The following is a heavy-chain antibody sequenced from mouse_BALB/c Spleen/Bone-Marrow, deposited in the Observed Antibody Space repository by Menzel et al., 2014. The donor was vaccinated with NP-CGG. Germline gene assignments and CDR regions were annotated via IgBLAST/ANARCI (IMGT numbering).Heavy chain of an antibody. D-gene: IGHD2-4*01. CDR3: ARSGDYDIYYAMDC. V-gene: IGHV1-39*01. Sequence: EVKLVESGPELEKPGASVKISCKASGYSFTGYNMNWVKQSNGKSLEWIGNIDPYYGGTSYNQKFKGKATLTVDKSSSTAYMQLKSLTSEDSAVYYCARSGDYDIYYAMDCWGQGTSVTVSS. CDR1: GYSFTGYN. CDR2: IDPYYGGT. J-gene: IGHJ4*01.